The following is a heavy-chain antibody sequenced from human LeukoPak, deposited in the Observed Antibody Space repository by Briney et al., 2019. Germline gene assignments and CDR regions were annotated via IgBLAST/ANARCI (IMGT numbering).Heavy chain of an antibody. D-gene: IGHD6-13*01. CDR2: FDPEDGET. J-gene: IGHJ3*02. CDR1: GYTLTELS. V-gene: IGHV1-24*01. CDR3: ATDPFSIAAAASGAFDI. Sequence: ASVKASCKVSGYTLTELSMHWVRQAPGKGLEWMGGFDPEDGETIYAQKFQGRVTMTEDTSTDTAYMELSSLRSEDTAVYYCATDPFSIAAAASGAFDIWGQGTMVTVSS.